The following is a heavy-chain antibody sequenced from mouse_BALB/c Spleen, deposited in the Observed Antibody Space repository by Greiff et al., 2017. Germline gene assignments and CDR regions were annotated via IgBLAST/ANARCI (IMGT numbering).Heavy chain of an antibody. CDR2: ISDGGSYT. CDR3: ARDRGVRRGLYYFDY. D-gene: IGHD2-14*01. V-gene: IGHV5-4*02. CDR1: GFTFSDYY. J-gene: IGHJ2*01. Sequence: EVKVVESGGGLVKPGGSLKLSCAASGFTFSDYYMYWVRQTPEKRLEWVATISDGGSYTYYPDSVKGRFTISRDNAKNNLYLQMSSLKSEDTAMYYCARDRGVRRGLYYFDYWGQGTTLTVSS.